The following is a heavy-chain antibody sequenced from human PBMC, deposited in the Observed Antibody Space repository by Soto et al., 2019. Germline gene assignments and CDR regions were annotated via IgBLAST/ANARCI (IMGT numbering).Heavy chain of an antibody. CDR1: GGSISSGGYY. CDR2: IYYSGST. D-gene: IGHD3-22*01. V-gene: IGHV4-31*03. J-gene: IGHJ3*02. CDR3: ARDGQYYYEQNEAFDI. Sequence: QVQLQESGPGLVKPSQTLSLTCTVSGGSISSGGYYWSWIRQHPGKGLEWIGYIYYSGSTYYNPSLQSRVTRSVDTSKQQSSLKLSSVTAADTAVYYCARDGQYYYEQNEAFDIWGQWTVVTVSS.